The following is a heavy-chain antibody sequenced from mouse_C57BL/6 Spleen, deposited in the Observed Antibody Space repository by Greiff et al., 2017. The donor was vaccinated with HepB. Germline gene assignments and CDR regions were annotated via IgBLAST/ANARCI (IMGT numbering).Heavy chain of an antibody. CDR1: GYAFSSYW. CDR3: ARTELLRSFDY. V-gene: IGHV1-80*01. J-gene: IGHJ2*01. Sequence: VQLQQSGAELVKPGASVKISCKASGYAFSSYWMNWVKQRPGKGLEWIGQIYPGDGDTNYNGKFKGKATLTADKSSSTAYMQLSSLTSEDSAVYFCARTELLRSFDYWGQGTTLTVSS. D-gene: IGHD1-1*01. CDR2: IYPGDGDT.